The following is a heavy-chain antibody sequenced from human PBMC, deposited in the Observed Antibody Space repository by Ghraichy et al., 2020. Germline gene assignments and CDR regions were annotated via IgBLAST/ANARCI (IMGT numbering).Heavy chain of an antibody. D-gene: IGHD2-2*03. J-gene: IGHJ6*02. CDR1: GGSFSGYY. Sequence: SETLSLTCAVYGGSFSGYYWSWIRQPPGKGLEWIGEINHSGSTNYNPSLKSRVTISVDTSKNQFSLKLSSVTAADTAVYYCARVRGYCSSTSCYREYYYYYYGMDVWGQGTTVTVSS. V-gene: IGHV4-34*01. CDR2: INHSGST. CDR3: ARVRGYCSSTSCYREYYYYYYGMDV.